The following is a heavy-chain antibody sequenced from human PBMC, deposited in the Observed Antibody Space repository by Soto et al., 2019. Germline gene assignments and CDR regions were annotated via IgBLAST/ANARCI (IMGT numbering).Heavy chain of an antibody. CDR3: AKAAYYYGSGSYFPFDY. Sequence: EGQLLESGGGLVQPGGSLRLSRGASGFKFSSHGMSWGRQAPGKGLVWVLSISGSGGSTYYADSVKGRFTNSRDNSKNTLYLQMNSLRVEDTAVYYCAKAAYYYGSGSYFPFDYWGQGTLVTVSS. V-gene: IGHV3-23*01. CDR2: ISGSGGST. CDR1: GFKFSSHG. D-gene: IGHD3-10*01. J-gene: IGHJ4*02.